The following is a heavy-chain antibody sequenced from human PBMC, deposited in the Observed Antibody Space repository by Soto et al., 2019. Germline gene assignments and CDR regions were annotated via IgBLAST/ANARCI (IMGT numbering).Heavy chain of an antibody. CDR3: ARGGSGYIWDYYYGMDV. D-gene: IGHD3-22*01. V-gene: IGHV4-34*01. CDR1: GGYFSGYY. Sequence: SETLSLTCAVYGGYFSGYYWRWIRQTPGKGLEWIGEINHSGSTNYNPTLKRRVTISVDTSKNQFSLKLSSVTAADTAVYYCARGGSGYIWDYYYGMDVWGQGTTVTVSS. J-gene: IGHJ6*02. CDR2: INHSGST.